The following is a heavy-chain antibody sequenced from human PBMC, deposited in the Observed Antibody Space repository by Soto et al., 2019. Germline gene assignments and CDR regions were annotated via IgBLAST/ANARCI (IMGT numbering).Heavy chain of an antibody. V-gene: IGHV4-59*01. CDR1: GGSISSYY. D-gene: IGHD4-4*01. CDR3: ARVRNTVTFDY. J-gene: IGHJ4*02. Sequence: SETLSLTCTVSGGSISSYYWSWIRQPPGKGLEWIGYIYYSGSTNYNPSLKSRVTISVDTSKNQFSLKLSSVTAADTAVYYCARVRNTVTFDYWGQGTLVTVSS. CDR2: IYYSGST.